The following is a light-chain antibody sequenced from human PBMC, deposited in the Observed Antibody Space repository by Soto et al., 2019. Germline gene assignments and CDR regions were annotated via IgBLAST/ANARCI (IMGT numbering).Light chain of an antibody. Sequence: QSVLTQPASVSGSPGQSMTISCTGTSSDVGAYNLVSWYQHLPDKAPKLIISEVTNRPSGVSDRFSGSKSGNTASLTISGLQAEDEADYYCASLTTTNFVFGSGTKVTVL. J-gene: IGLJ1*01. CDR3: ASLTTTNFV. V-gene: IGLV2-14*01. CDR1: SSDVGAYNL. CDR2: EVT.